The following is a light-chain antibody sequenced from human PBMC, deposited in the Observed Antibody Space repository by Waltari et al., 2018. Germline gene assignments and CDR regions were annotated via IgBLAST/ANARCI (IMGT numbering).Light chain of an antibody. CDR3: HQYHSSPRT. J-gene: IGKJ1*01. V-gene: IGKV4-1*01. CDR1: QSVLYSSNNKNY. Sequence: DIVMTQSPDSLAVSLGERATINCKSSQSVLYSSNNKNYLAWYQQKPGQRPKLLIYWASTRESGVPDRFSGGGSGTDFTLTISSLQAEDVAVYYCHQYHSSPRTFGQGTKVELK. CDR2: WAS.